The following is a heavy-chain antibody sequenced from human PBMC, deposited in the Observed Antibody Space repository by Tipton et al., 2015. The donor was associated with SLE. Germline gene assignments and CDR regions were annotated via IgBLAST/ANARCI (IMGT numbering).Heavy chain of an antibody. J-gene: IGHJ4*02. Sequence: LRLSCTVSGGSVSSSSYYWGWIRQPPGKGLEWIGYIYYSGSTNYNPSLKSRVTISVDTSKNQFSLKLSSVTAADTAVYYCASQTGDLVNYWGQGILVTVSS. CDR3: ASQTGDLVNY. CDR1: GGSVSSSSYY. D-gene: IGHD7-27*01. V-gene: IGHV4-61*05. CDR2: IYYSGST.